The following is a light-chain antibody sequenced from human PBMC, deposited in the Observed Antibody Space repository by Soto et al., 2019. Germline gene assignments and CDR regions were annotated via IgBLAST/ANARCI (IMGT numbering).Light chain of an antibody. CDR2: KAS. CDR3: QQYNSYPWT. Sequence: DIQITQSPSTLSASVGDRVTITCRASQTIGSWLAWYQQKPGKAPKLMIYKASTLESGVPSRFSGSGSGTEFTLTISSLQPDDFATYYCQQYNSYPWTFGQGTKVDI. V-gene: IGKV1-5*03. CDR1: QTIGSW. J-gene: IGKJ1*01.